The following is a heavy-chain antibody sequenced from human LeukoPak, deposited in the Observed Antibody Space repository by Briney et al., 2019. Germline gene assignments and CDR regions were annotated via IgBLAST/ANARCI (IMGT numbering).Heavy chain of an antibody. V-gene: IGHV1-24*01. CDR3: ARVVKGGSGWYWSNVLYYFDY. CDR2: FDPEDGET. Sequence: ASVKHSCKVSGYTLTELSMHWVRQAPGKGLEWMGGFDPEDGETIYAQKFQGRVTMTEDTSTDTAYMELSSLRSEDTAVYYCARVVKGGSGWYWSNVLYYFDYWGQGTLVTVSS. J-gene: IGHJ4*02. CDR1: GYTLTELS. D-gene: IGHD6-19*01.